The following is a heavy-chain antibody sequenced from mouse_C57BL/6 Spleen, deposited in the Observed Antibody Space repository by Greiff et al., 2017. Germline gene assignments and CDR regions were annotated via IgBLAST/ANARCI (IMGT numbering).Heavy chain of an antibody. CDR2: IDPEDGDT. CDR1: GFNIKDYY. V-gene: IGHV14-1*01. J-gene: IGHJ3*01. Sequence: EVKLMESGAELVRPGASVKLSCTASGFNIKDYYMHWVKQRPEQGLEWIGRIDPEDGDTEYAPKFQGKATMTADTSSNTAYLQLSSLTSEDTAVYYCTRYGYDGTWFAYWGQGTLVTVSA. D-gene: IGHD2-2*01. CDR3: TRYGYDGTWFAY.